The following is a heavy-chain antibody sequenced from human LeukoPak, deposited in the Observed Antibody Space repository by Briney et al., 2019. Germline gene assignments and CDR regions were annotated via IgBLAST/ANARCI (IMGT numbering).Heavy chain of an antibody. CDR2: IYNSGTT. Sequence: SETLSLTCTVSGGSIGSYYWSWMRQFAGNRLEWIGRIYNSGTTHYNPSLKSRVTISVDTSKNQISLKLTSVTAADTAVYYCASDGGRSNLAVLWGQGTLVTVSS. V-gene: IGHV4-4*07. CDR1: GGSIGSYY. CDR3: ASDGGRSNLAVL. J-gene: IGHJ4*02. D-gene: IGHD6-19*01.